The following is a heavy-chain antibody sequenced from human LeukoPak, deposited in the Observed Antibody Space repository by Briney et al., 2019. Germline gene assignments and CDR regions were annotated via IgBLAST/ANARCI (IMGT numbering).Heavy chain of an antibody. CDR1: GFTFSDYY. D-gene: IGHD2-2*01. CDR2: ISGSGGST. CDR3: AKDQFAAAANYYYYGMDV. Sequence: GGSLRLSCAASGFTFSDYYMSWIRQAPGKGLEWVSAISGSGGSTYYADSVKGRFTISRDNSKNTLYLQMNSLRAEDTAVYYCAKDQFAAAANYYYYGMDVWGQGTTVTVSS. J-gene: IGHJ6*02. V-gene: IGHV3-23*01.